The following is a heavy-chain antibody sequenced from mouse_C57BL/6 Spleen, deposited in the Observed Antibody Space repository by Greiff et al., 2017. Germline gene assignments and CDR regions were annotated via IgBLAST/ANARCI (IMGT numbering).Heavy chain of an antibody. J-gene: IGHJ4*01. Sequence: EVQRVESGEGLVKPGGSLKLSCAASGFTFSSYAMSWVRQTPEKRLEWVAYISSGGDYIYYADTVKGRFTISRDNARNTLYLQMSSLKSEDTAMXYCTRVAGTDYAMDYWGQGTSVTVSS. CDR2: ISSGGDYI. CDR3: TRVAGTDYAMDY. CDR1: GFTFSSYA. V-gene: IGHV5-9-1*02. D-gene: IGHD4-1*01.